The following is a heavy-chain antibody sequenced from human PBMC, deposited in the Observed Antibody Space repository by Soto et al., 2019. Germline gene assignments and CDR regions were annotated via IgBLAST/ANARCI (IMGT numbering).Heavy chain of an antibody. Sequence: QVQLVQSGAEVKKPGASVKVSCKASGYTFTSYDINWVRQATGQGLEWMGWMNPNSGNTGYAQKFQGRVTMTRNTSISTAYMELSSLRSEDTAVYFCARERSAARTGWFDPWGQGTLVTVSS. D-gene: IGHD6-13*01. CDR3: ARERSAARTGWFDP. J-gene: IGHJ5*02. CDR1: GYTFTSYD. V-gene: IGHV1-8*01. CDR2: MNPNSGNT.